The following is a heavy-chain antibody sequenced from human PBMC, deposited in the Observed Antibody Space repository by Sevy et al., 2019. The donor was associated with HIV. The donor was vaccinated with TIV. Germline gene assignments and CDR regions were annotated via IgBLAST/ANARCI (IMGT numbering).Heavy chain of an antibody. Sequence: GRSLRLSCAASGFTFSDHYMEWVRQAPGKGLEWVGRIRNKADSYTTEYAASVKGRFTISRDDSKNSLHLLMNSLKTEDTAVYYCATHAGIAAAGRVFDYWGQGTLVTVSS. J-gene: IGHJ4*02. V-gene: IGHV3-72*01. CDR2: IRNKADSYTT. D-gene: IGHD6-13*01. CDR3: ATHAGIAAAGRVFDY. CDR1: GFTFSDHY.